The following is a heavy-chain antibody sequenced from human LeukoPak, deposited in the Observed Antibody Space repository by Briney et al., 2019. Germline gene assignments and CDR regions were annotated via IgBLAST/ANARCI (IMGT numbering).Heavy chain of an antibody. Sequence: GRSLRLSCAASGFTFSSYGMHWVRQAPGKGLEWVAVISYDGSNKYYADSVKGRFTISRDNSKNTLYLQMNSLRAEDTAVYYCAEREYYDILTGYYPTPHWGQGTLVTVSS. CDR3: AEREYYDILTGYYPTPH. J-gene: IGHJ4*02. D-gene: IGHD3-9*01. V-gene: IGHV3-30*03. CDR1: GFTFSSYG. CDR2: ISYDGSNK.